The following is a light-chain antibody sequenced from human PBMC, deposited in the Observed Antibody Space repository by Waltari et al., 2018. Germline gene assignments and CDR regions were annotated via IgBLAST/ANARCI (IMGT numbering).Light chain of an antibody. Sequence: ETVLTQSPGTLSLSPGERATLSCRASQSVRSSYLAWYQQKPGQAPRLLIYGASSRATGIPDRFSGSRSGTDFTLTISRLEPEDFVVYYCQQYVNTRLTFGPGTKVDIK. CDR1: QSVRSSY. CDR2: GAS. J-gene: IGKJ3*01. V-gene: IGKV3-20*01. CDR3: QQYVNTRLT.